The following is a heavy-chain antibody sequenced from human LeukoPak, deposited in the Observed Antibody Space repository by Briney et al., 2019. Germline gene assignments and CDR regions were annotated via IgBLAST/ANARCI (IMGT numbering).Heavy chain of an antibody. V-gene: IGHV4-31*11. Sequence: PSETLSLTCAVYGGSFSGYYWSWIRQHPGKGLGWIGYIYYSGSTYYNPSLKSRVTISVDTSKNQFSLKLSSVTAADTAVYYCAREGNIPSSSADYWGQGTLVTVSS. D-gene: IGHD6-6*01. CDR1: GGSFSGYY. CDR2: IYYSGST. CDR3: AREGNIPSSSADY. J-gene: IGHJ4*02.